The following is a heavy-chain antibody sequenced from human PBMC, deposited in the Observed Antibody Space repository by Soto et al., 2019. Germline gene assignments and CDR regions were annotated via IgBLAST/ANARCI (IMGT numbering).Heavy chain of an antibody. J-gene: IGHJ3*02. CDR3: AADISMVGGRAFDI. D-gene: IGHD3-10*01. CDR1: GYTLTELS. V-gene: IGHV1-24*01. Sequence: QVQLVQSGAEVKKPGASVKVSCKCSGYTLTELSMHWVRQAPGKGLEWMGGFDPEDGETIYAQKLQRRVTMSEDTSTDTAYMELSSLRSEDTAVYYCAADISMVGGRAFDIWGQGTMVTVSS. CDR2: FDPEDGET.